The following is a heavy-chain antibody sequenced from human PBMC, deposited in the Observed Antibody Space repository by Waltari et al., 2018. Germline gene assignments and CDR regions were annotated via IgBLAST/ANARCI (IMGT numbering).Heavy chain of an antibody. V-gene: IGHV4-34*01. D-gene: IGHD3-16*01. J-gene: IGHJ4*02. CDR3: ARGIRWGYYFDY. CDR2: INHSGST. Sequence: QVQLQQWGAGLLKPSETLSLTCAVYGGSFSGYYWSWIRQPPGKGLEWIGEINHSGSTNYNPSLKSRVTISVDTSKNQFSLKLSSVTAADTAVYYCARGIRWGYYFDYWGQGTLVTVSS. CDR1: GGSFSGYY.